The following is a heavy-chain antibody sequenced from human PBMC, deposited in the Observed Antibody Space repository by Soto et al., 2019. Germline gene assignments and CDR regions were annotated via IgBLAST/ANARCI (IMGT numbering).Heavy chain of an antibody. Sequence: PGGSLRLSCAASGFTFSSYGMSWVRQAPGKGLEWVSAISGSGGYTYYADSVKGRFTISRDNSKNTLYLQMNSLRAEDTAVYYCAKGYYDTTAEGAFDIWCQGTMVTVSS. CDR3: AKGYYDTTAEGAFDI. V-gene: IGHV3-23*01. CDR2: ISGSGGYT. D-gene: IGHD3-22*01. CDR1: GFTFSSYG. J-gene: IGHJ3*02.